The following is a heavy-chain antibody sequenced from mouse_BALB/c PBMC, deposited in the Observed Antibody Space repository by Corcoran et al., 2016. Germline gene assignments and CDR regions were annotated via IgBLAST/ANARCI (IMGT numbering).Heavy chain of an antibody. J-gene: IGHJ2*01. Sequence: EVQLLQSGPELVKPGASVKLSCKASGYTFTGYYITWVKQSHGKSLDWIEDINPNNGGTSYNQKVKGKSTLTGDKSSSTAYMQRNSLTSEDSAVEYGARSKAQDRYYVDYWGQGTTLTVSS. CDR3: ARSKAQDRYYVDY. CDR1: GYTFTGYY. CDR2: INPNNGGT. D-gene: IGHD3-2*02. V-gene: IGHV1-26*01.